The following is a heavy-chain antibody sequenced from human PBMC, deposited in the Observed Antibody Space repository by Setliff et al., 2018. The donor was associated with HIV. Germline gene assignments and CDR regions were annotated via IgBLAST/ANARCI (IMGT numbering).Heavy chain of an antibody. D-gene: IGHD5-18*01. CDR1: GYTFSDYY. CDR3: ARDLLRGFTYGWFDY. J-gene: IGHJ4*02. Sequence: AASVKVSCKASGYTFSDYYIHWVRQVPGQGLEWLGWLNPNIGRTYYAQKFQDRVTMTRDTSITTAYMELSRVRSDDTAVYYCARDLLRGFTYGWFDYWGQGTLVTVSS. V-gene: IGHV1-2*02. CDR2: LNPNIGRT.